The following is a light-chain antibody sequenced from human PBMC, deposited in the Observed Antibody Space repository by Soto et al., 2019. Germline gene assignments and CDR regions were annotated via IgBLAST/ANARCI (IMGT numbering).Light chain of an antibody. CDR3: HQRYNWPRVT. J-gene: IGKJ5*01. Sequence: EIVMTQSPATLSVSPWERATLSCRASQSVSSNLAWYQQKPGQAPRLLIYGASNRATGIPARFSGSGSGTDFTLTITSLEPEDFAVYFCHQRYNWPRVTFGQGTRLEIK. CDR1: QSVSSN. V-gene: IGKV3D-15*01. CDR2: GAS.